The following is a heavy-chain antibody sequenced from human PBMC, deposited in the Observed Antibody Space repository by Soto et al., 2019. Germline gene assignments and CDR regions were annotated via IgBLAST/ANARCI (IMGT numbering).Heavy chain of an antibody. J-gene: IGHJ4*02. CDR2: VGTSGDT. CDR3: ERGSREGPAFDY. Sequence: GGSLRLSCAASGFTFSSYDMRWVRQARVRGLGLGSAVGTSGDTYYPGSLKGRVTISIENAKSSVYLQMSSLRAGDTAVYYCERGSREGPAFDYWGQGTLVTVSS. V-gene: IGHV3-13*01. CDR1: GFTFSSYD.